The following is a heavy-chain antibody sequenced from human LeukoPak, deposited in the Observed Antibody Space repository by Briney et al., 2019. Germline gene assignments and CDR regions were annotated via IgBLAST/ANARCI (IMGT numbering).Heavy chain of an antibody. V-gene: IGHV1-46*01. Sequence: ASVKVSCKVSGYSFTSNYIHWVRQAPGQGLEWMGMIYPRDGSTSYAQRFQDRVTVTRDTSTSTVHMELSGLKSEDTAVYYCARDQEGFDYWGQGTLVTVSS. J-gene: IGHJ4*02. CDR1: GYSFTSNY. CDR2: IYPRDGST. CDR3: ARDQEGFDY.